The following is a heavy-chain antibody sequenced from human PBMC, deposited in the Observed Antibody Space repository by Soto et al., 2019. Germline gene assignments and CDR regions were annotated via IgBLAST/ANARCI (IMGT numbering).Heavy chain of an antibody. V-gene: IGHV3-9*01. D-gene: IGHD3-22*01. CDR3: AEGYESGGSLSGLFDY. CDR1: GVSLDDHG. Sequence: PGGSLRLSCVVSGVSLDDHGMHWVRQAPGKGLEWVAGLSWNSVDISYADSVKGRFTISRDNAKNSLYVQMNSLRIEDTALYYCAEGYESGGSLSGLFDYWGQGTPVTVSS. J-gene: IGHJ4*02. CDR2: LSWNSVDI.